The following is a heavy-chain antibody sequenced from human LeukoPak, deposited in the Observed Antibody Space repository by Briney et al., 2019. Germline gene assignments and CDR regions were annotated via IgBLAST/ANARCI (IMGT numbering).Heavy chain of an antibody. D-gene: IGHD1-7*01. J-gene: IGHJ6*02. V-gene: IGHV3-30*04. CDR2: ISYDGSNK. CDR3: ARDRVNYEDGMDV. CDR1: GFTFSSYA. Sequence: GGSLRLSCAASGFTFSSYAMHWVRQAPGKGLEWVAVISYDGSNKYYADSVKGRFTISRDNSKNTLYLQMNSLRAEDTAVYYCARDRVNYEDGMDVWGQGTTVTVSS.